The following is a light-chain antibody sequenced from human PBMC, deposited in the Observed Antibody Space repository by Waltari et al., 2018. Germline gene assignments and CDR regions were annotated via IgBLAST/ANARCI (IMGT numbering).Light chain of an antibody. Sequence: VLPQSPSASAPLGAPAKLTCPSNSQYGHFAAAWHQHQPEKGPRYLMRVNSEGSHIKGEVIPGRFAGSSAGTERYLTTSGLQSDDEADYYCQTWSTGTYWMFGGGTKLTVL. V-gene: IGLV4-69*01. CDR2: VNSEGSH. CDR1: SQYGHFA. J-gene: IGLJ3*02. CDR3: QTWSTGTYWM.